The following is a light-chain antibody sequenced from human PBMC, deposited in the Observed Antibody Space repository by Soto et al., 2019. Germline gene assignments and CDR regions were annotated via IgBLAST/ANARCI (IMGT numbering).Light chain of an antibody. CDR3: QQYSTLWT. CDR2: DAS. J-gene: IGKJ1*01. V-gene: IGKV1-5*01. Sequence: DIQMTQSPSTLFASVGNRVTITCRASQSVSRWLAWYQQKPGKAPKLLIYDASSLESGVPSRFSGSGSGTEFTLTINSLQPGDSATYYCQQYSTLWTFGQGTKVDI. CDR1: QSVSRW.